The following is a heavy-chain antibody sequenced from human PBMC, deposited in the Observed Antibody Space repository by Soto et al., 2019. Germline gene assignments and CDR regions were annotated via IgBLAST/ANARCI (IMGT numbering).Heavy chain of an antibody. CDR1: GDSVSSNSAD. CDR3: ARDWEPEEAFDI. Sequence: SQTLSLTCAISGDSVSSNSADWNWIRQSPSRGLEWLGRTYYRSKWYSDYAVSVKSRITINPDTSKNQFSLHLNSVTPEDTAFYYCARDWEPEEAFDIWGKGQWSPSPQ. V-gene: IGHV6-1*01. D-gene: IGHD1-1*01. CDR2: TYYRSKWYS. J-gene: IGHJ3*02.